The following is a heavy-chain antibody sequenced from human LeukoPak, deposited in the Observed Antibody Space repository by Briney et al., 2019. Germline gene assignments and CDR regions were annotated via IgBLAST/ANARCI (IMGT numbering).Heavy chain of an antibody. CDR1: GFTFSSYA. CDR2: ISGSGGST. D-gene: IGHD3-3*01. CDR3: AKDRNDFWSGYFDDY. V-gene: IGHV3-23*01. J-gene: IGHJ4*02. Sequence: GGSLRLSCAASGFTFSSYAMSWVRQAPGKGLEWVSAISGSGGSTYYADSVKDRFTISRDNSKNTLYLQMNSLRAEDTAVYYCAKDRNDFWSGYFDDYWGQGTLVTVSS.